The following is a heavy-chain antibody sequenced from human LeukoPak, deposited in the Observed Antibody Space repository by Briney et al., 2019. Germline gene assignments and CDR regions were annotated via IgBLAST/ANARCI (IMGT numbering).Heavy chain of an antibody. CDR2: IRYDGTNK. Sequence: GGSLRLSCAASGFTFSSYGMYWVRQAPGKGLEWVASIRYDGTNKYYADSVKGRFTISRDNSKNTVSLQMNSLRVEDASVYYCAKGGGSPRYYYYYYMDVWGKGTTVTISS. CDR1: GFTFSSYG. D-gene: IGHD3-10*01. J-gene: IGHJ6*03. V-gene: IGHV3-30*02. CDR3: AKGGGSPRYYYYYYMDV.